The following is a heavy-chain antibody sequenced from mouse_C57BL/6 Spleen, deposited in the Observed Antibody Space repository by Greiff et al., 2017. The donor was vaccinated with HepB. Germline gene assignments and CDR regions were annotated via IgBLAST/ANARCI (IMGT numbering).Heavy chain of an antibody. CDR1: GYTFTSYW. Sequence: VKLQQPGAELVKPGASVKLSCKASGYTFTSYWMHWVKQRPGQGLEWIGMIHPNSGSTNYNEKFKSKATLTVDKSSSTAYMQLSSLTSEDSAVYYWERGRGKGDYYAMDYWGQGTSVTVSS. J-gene: IGHJ4*01. V-gene: IGHV1-64*01. CDR3: ERGRGKGDYYAMDY. CDR2: IHPNSGST.